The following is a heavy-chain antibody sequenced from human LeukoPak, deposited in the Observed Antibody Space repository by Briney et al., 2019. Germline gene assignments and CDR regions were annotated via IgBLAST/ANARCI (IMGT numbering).Heavy chain of an antibody. CDR2: IYTSGST. V-gene: IGHV4-4*07. CDR1: GGSISSYY. CDR3: ARDLGYCSGGSCSTRYYYYYGMDV. J-gene: IGHJ6*02. Sequence: KPSETLSLTCTVSGGSISSYYWSWIRQPAGKGLEWIGRIYTSGSTNYNPSLKSRVTMSVDTSKNQFSLKLSSVTAADTAVYYCARDLGYCSGGSCSTRYYYYYGMDVWGQGTTVTVSS. D-gene: IGHD2-15*01.